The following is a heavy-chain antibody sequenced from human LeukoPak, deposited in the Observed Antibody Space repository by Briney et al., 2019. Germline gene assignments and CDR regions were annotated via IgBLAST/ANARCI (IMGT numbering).Heavy chain of an antibody. D-gene: IGHD5-18*01. Sequence: PSETLSLTCAVSGGSISSGGYSWSWLRQPPGKGLEWIGYIYHSGSTYYNPSLKSRVTISVDRSKNQFSLKLTSVTAADTAVYYCARGPGGDTAMVISIGSDWFDPWGQGTLVTVSS. CDR2: IYHSGST. J-gene: IGHJ5*02. CDR3: ARGPGGDTAMVISIGSDWFDP. V-gene: IGHV4-30-2*01. CDR1: GGSISSGGYS.